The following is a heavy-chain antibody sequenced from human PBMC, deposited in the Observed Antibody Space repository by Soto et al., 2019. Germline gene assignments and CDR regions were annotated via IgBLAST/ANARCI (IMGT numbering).Heavy chain of an antibody. Sequence: GGSLRLSCAASGFTFSTYGMHWVRQAPGKGLEWVAVIWFDGSNKYYADSVKGRFTISRDNSKNTLYLQMSSLRAEDTAVYYCARGVRDGYNPLYYYSGMDVWGQGTTVTVSS. CDR2: IWFDGSNK. D-gene: IGHD5-12*01. V-gene: IGHV3-33*01. CDR1: GFTFSTYG. CDR3: ARGVRDGYNPLYYYSGMDV. J-gene: IGHJ6*02.